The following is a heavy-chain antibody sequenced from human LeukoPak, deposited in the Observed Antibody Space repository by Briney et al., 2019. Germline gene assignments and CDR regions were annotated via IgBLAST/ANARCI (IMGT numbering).Heavy chain of an antibody. Sequence: ASVKVSCKASGYTFTSFGLNWVRQAPGQGLEWMGWVSPYNGNTNYAQKLQGRVTMTTDTSTSTAYMELRSLRSDDTAVYYCARESRGNAVGANYYWGQGTLVTVSS. V-gene: IGHV1-18*01. D-gene: IGHD1-26*01. CDR2: VSPYNGNT. J-gene: IGHJ4*02. CDR3: ARESRGNAVGANYY. CDR1: GYTFTSFG.